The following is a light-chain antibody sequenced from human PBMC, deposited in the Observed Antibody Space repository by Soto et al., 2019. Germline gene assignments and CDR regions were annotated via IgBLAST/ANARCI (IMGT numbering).Light chain of an antibody. CDR3: SSYRRSSTYV. J-gene: IGLJ1*01. CDR1: SSDVGGYNY. CDR2: DVT. V-gene: IGLV2-14*01. Sequence: QSALTQPASVSGSPGQSITVSCTGTSSDVGGYNYVSWYQQHPGKAPRLMIYDVTNRPSGVSNRFSGSKSGNTASLTISGLQAEDEADYYWSSYRRSSTYVFGTGTKGTVL.